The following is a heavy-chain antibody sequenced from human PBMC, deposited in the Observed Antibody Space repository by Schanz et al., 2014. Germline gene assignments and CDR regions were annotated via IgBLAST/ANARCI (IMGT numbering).Heavy chain of an antibody. CDR2: IYSSGST. Sequence: QVQLVESGGGVVQPGRSLRLSCAASGFTFRSYGMHWVRQAPGKGLEWVSTIYSSGSTYYADSVRGRFTISRDNSMNTLFLQMSSLRAEDTAVYYCARDGDFDYWGQGTLXTVAS. J-gene: IGHJ4*02. V-gene: IGHV3-NL1*01. CDR1: GFTFRSYG. CDR3: ARDGDFDY.